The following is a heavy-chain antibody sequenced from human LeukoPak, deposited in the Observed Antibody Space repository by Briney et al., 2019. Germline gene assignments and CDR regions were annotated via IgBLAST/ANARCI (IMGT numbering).Heavy chain of an antibody. Sequence: GGSLRLSCAASGFTFDDYAMHWVRQAPGKGLEWVSGISWNSGSIGYADSVKGRFTISRDNAKNSLYLQMNSLRAEDTAVYYCAKDRRIAAAGTGDDYWGQGTLVTVSS. CDR1: GFTFDDYA. V-gene: IGHV3-9*01. CDR2: ISWNSGSI. CDR3: AKDRRIAAAGTGDDY. J-gene: IGHJ4*02. D-gene: IGHD6-13*01.